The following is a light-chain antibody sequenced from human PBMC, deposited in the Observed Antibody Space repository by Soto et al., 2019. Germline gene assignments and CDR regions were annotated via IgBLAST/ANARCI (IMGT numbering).Light chain of an antibody. CDR2: RNN. V-gene: IGLV1-44*01. CDR3: ASWDDSLNDVV. J-gene: IGLJ2*01. Sequence: QSVLTQPPSSSGTPGQRVTFSCSGSRSNLGSNTVNWYQQLPGTAPKLLISRNNQRSSGVPDRFSGSKSGTSASLAISGLQSEDEADYYCASWDDSLNDVVFGGGTQLTVL. CDR1: RSNLGSNT.